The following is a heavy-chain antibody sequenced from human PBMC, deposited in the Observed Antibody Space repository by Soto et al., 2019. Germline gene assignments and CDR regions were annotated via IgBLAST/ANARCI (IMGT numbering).Heavy chain of an antibody. Sequence: APVKVSCKASGYTFTSYYMHWVRQAPGQGLEWMGIINPSGGSTSYAEKFQGRVTMTRDTFTSTVFMELTSLSSEDTALYYCARARRVPYYYDNWGQGTLVTVSS. V-gene: IGHV1-46*01. CDR3: ARARRVPYYYDN. CDR1: GYTFTSYY. J-gene: IGHJ4*02. CDR2: INPSGGST. D-gene: IGHD2-2*01.